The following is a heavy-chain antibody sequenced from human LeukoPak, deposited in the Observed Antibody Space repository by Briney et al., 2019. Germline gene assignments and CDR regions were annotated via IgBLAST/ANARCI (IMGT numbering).Heavy chain of an antibody. V-gene: IGHV3-23*01. CDR3: AKSHRVGASIDD. CDR2: ISGSGGST. CDR1: VFTFIIYA. Sequence: GGSLRLSCAASVFTFIIYAMSWVRQAPGKGLEWVSAISGSGGSTYYADSVKGRFTISRDNSKNTLYLQMNSLRAEDTAVYYCAKSHRVGASIDDGGQGTLVTVPS. D-gene: IGHD1-26*01. J-gene: IGHJ4*02.